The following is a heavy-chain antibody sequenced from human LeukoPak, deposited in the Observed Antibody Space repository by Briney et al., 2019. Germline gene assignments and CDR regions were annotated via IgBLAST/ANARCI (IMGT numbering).Heavy chain of an antibody. D-gene: IGHD2-2*01. CDR3: ARGTYCSTTSCSDFDY. CDR1: GYTFNNYA. V-gene: IGHV1-3*03. Sequence: ASVKVSCKASGYTFNNYAMHWVRQAPGQRLEWMGWINVGNGNTKYSQEFQGRVTITRDTSASTAYMELSSLRSEDMAVYYCARGTYCSTTSCSDFDYWGQGTLVTVSS. J-gene: IGHJ4*02. CDR2: INVGNGNT.